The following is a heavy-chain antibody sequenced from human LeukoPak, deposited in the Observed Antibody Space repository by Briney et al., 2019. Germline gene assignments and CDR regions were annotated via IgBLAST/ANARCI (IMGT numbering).Heavy chain of an antibody. CDR1: GDSVSGSPYY. V-gene: IGHV4-39*01. CDR2: IYSSGST. Sequence: SETLSLTCTVSGDSVSGSPYYWGWIRQPPGKGLEWIGSIYSSGSTYYNASLQSRVTISIETSKNQISLRLNSVTAADTAIYYCAKSGGYGLIDYWGQGTLVTVSS. CDR3: AKSGGYGLIDY. J-gene: IGHJ4*02. D-gene: IGHD1-26*01.